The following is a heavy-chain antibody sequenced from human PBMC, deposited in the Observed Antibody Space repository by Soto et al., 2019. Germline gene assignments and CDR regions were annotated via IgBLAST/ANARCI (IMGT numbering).Heavy chain of an antibody. CDR2: IWNDGSKK. J-gene: IGHJ2*01. D-gene: IGHD1-1*01. CDR3: VRGIPFQYSNNWLHWYFDL. Sequence: VQLVESGGGVVQRGMSLRLSCAASGFVYNTYAMHWVRLSPGKGLEWVALIWNDGSKKYYVDSVKGRFTISRDNSQNTLSLQMDSLRGEDTAVYFCVRGIPFQYSNNWLHWYFDLWGRGTQATVSS. V-gene: IGHV3-33*01. CDR1: GFVYNTYA.